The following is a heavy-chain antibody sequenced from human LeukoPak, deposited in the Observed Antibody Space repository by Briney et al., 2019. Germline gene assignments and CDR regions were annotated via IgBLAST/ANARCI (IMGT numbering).Heavy chain of an antibody. CDR2: ISSNGGST. Sequence: PGGSLRLSCAASGFTFSSYAMHWVRQAPGKGLEYVSAISSNGGSTYYANSVKGRFTISRDNSKNTLYLQMGSLRAEDMAVYYCARDQCSGGSCYPSGIDYWGQGTLVTVSS. J-gene: IGHJ4*02. D-gene: IGHD2-15*01. CDR1: GFTFSSYA. CDR3: ARDQCSGGSCYPSGIDY. V-gene: IGHV3-64*01.